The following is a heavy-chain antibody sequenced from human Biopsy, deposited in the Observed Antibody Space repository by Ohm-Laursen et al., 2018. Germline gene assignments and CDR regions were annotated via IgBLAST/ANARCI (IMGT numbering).Heavy chain of an antibody. D-gene: IGHD1-1*01. CDR2: IYSGGNT. CDR3: ATNLKVSPGLMNFDS. Sequence: SLRLSCTALKFTVSSNYMTWVRQAPGKGLECVSVIYSGGNTFYADSVKGRFTVSRDTSKNTIYLQMNSLRAEDTARYCCATNLKVSPGLMNFDSWGQGTLVTVSS. V-gene: IGHV3-53*01. J-gene: IGHJ4*02. CDR1: KFTVSSNY.